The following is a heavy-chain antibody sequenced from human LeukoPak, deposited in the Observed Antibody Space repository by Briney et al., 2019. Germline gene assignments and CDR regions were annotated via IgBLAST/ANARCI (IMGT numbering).Heavy chain of an antibody. CDR1: GGSISSGGYY. CDR3: ARVYTTGIVVDY. D-gene: IGHD3-22*01. V-gene: IGHV4-31*03. J-gene: IGHJ4*02. CDR2: IYYSGST. Sequence: PSETLSLTCTVSGGSISSGGYYWSWIRQHPGKGLEWIGYIYYSGSTYYNPSLKSRVTISVDTSKNQFSLKLSSVTAADTAVYYCARVYTTGIVVDYWGQGTLVTVSS.